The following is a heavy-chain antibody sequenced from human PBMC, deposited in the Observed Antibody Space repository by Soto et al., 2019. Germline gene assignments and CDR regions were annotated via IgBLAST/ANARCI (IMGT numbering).Heavy chain of an antibody. V-gene: IGHV1-18*01. D-gene: IGHD3-3*02. CDR2: ISVYHDNT. Sequence: QDQLVQSGAEVKNPGASVKVSCKASGYSFTTYGISWVRQAPGQGLEWMGWISVYHDNTNYAQKFQGRVTMTTDTSTSTGYMELRSLRSDDTAVYYCARDPVLAHYVMDGWGQGTPVTVSS. J-gene: IGHJ6*02. CDR3: ARDPVLAHYVMDG. CDR1: GYSFTTYG.